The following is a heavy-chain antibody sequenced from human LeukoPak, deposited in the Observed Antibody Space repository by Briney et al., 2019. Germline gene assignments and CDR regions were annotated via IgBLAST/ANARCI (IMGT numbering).Heavy chain of an antibody. Sequence: GGSLRLSRAASGFTFSSYSMNWVRQAPGKGLEWVSSISSSSSYIYYADSVKGRFTISRDNAKNSLYLQMNSLRAEDTAVYYCARDSRSGSYLGYYYYMDVWGKGTTVTVSS. CDR1: GFTFSSYS. CDR3: ARDSRSGSYLGYYYYMDV. D-gene: IGHD1-26*01. CDR2: ISSSSSYI. J-gene: IGHJ6*03. V-gene: IGHV3-21*01.